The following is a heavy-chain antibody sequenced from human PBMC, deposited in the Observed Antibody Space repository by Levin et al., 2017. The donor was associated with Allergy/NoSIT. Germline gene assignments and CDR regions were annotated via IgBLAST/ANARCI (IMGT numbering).Heavy chain of an antibody. V-gene: IGHV1-46*01. J-gene: IGHJ4*02. D-gene: IGHD5-12*01. CDR2: INPSGGST. CDR1: GYTFTSYY. Sequence: GESLKISCKASGYTFTSYYMHWVRQAPGQGLEWMGIINPSGGSTSYAQKFQGRVTMTRDTSTSTVYMELSSLRSEDTAVYYCACGYSGYDSPIDYWGQGTLVTVSS. CDR3: ACGYSGYDSPIDY.